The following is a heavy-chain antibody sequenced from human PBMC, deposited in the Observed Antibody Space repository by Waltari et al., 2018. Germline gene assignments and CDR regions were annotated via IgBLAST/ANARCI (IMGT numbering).Heavy chain of an antibody. V-gene: IGHV4-38-2*02. D-gene: IGHD1-26*01. CDR1: GYSISSGYY. Sequence: QVQLQESGPGLVKPSETLSLTCAVSGYSISSGYYWGWIRQPPGKGLEWIGSIYHSGSTYYNPSLKSRVTISVDMSKNQFSLKLSSVTAADTAVYYCARDGVGATTVGFDYWGQGTLVTVSS. CDR2: IYHSGST. J-gene: IGHJ4*02. CDR3: ARDGVGATTVGFDY.